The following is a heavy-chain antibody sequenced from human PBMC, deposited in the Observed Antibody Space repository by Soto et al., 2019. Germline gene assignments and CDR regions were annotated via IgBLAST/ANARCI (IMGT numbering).Heavy chain of an antibody. CDR3: AKDRRIYYDSSGSLDY. D-gene: IGHD3-22*01. CDR1: GFTFSSYG. V-gene: IGHV3-30*18. Sequence: PGGSLRLSCAASGFTFSSYGMHWVRQAPGKGLEWVAVISYDGSNKYYADSVKGRFTISRDNSKNTLYLQMNSLRAEDTAVYYCAKDRRIYYDSSGSLDYWGQGTLVTVSS. CDR2: ISYDGSNK. J-gene: IGHJ4*02.